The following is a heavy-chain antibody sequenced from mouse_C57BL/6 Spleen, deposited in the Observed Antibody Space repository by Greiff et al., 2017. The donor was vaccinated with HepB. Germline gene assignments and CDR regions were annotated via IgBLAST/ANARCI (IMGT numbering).Heavy chain of an antibody. Sequence: EVMLVESGGGLVKPGGSLKLSCAASGFTFSDYGMHWVRQAPEKGLEWVAYISSGSSTIYYADTVKGRFTISRDNAKNTLFLQMTSLRSEDTAMYYCARPNYYGSSRENYFDYWGQGTTLTVSS. V-gene: IGHV5-17*01. CDR2: ISSGSSTI. CDR1: GFTFSDYG. CDR3: ARPNYYGSSRENYFDY. J-gene: IGHJ2*01. D-gene: IGHD1-1*01.